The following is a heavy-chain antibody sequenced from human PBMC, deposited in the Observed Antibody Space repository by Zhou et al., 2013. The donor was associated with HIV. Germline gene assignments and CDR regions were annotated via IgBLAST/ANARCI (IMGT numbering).Heavy chain of an antibody. J-gene: IGHJ6*01. D-gene: IGHD3-3*02. CDR1: GGTFRSHG. CDR3: AREKLPDVMSKHFYYGVDV. CDR2: IIPIFGTS. V-gene: IGHV1-69*05. Sequence: QVQLVQSGAEVKKPGSSVKVSCKASGGTFRSHGISWVRQAPGQGLEWMGGIIPIFGTSDYARKFQGRVTITTDESTSTAYMELRSLKSEDTAIYYCAREKLPDVMSKHFYYGVDVWGQGTTVTVSA.